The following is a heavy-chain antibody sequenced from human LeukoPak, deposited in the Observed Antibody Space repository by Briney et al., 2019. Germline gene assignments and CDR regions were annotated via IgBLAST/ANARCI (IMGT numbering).Heavy chain of an antibody. D-gene: IGHD2-15*01. CDR1: GFTFSSYA. CDR2: IHTDGSGT. V-gene: IGHV3-74*01. CDR3: AREGWPGYFDL. Sequence: GGSLRLSCAASGFTFSSYAMHWVRHAPGKGLVWVSRIHTDGSGTSYAESVKGRFTISRDDAKNTVYLQMNSLRAEDTAMYYCAREGWPGYFDLWGRGTLVTVSS. J-gene: IGHJ2*01.